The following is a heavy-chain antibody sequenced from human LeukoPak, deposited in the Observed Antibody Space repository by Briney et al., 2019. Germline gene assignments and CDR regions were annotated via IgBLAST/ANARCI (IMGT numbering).Heavy chain of an antibody. CDR3: ARLDYYGSGNPTLFDY. CDR1: GGSFSGYY. Sequence: ASETLSLTCAVYGGSFSGYYWSWIRQPPGKGLEWIGEINHSGSTNYNPSLKSRVTISVDTSKNQFSLKLSSVTAADTAVYYCARLDYYGSGNPTLFDYWGQGTLVTVSS. J-gene: IGHJ4*02. CDR2: INHSGST. V-gene: IGHV4-34*01. D-gene: IGHD3-10*01.